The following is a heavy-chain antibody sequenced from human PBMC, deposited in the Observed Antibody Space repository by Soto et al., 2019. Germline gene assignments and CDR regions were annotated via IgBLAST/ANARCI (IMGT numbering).Heavy chain of an antibody. V-gene: IGHV3-23*01. D-gene: IGHD2-15*01. CDR2: ISGSGGST. CDR3: AKDRVGCSGGSCYLMSNWFDP. CDR1: GFTFSSYA. Sequence: EVQLLESGGGLVQPGGSLRLSCAASGFTFSSYAMSWVRQAPGKGLEWVSAISGSGGSTYYADSVKGRFTISRDNSKNTLYLQVNSRRAEDTAVYYCAKDRVGCSGGSCYLMSNWFDPWGQGTLVTVSS. J-gene: IGHJ5*02.